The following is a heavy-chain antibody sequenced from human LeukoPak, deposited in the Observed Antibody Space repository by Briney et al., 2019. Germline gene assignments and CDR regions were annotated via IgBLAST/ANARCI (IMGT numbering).Heavy chain of an antibody. CDR1: GFTFSSYG. V-gene: IGHV3-30*02. CDR2: IRYDGSNK. CDR3: AKDLGFQNRYSSSWYVAAIWFDP. J-gene: IGHJ5*02. Sequence: GGSLRLSCAASGFTFSSYGMHWVRQAPGKGLEWVAFIRYDGSNKYYADSVKGRFTISRDNSKNTLYLQMNSLRAEDTAVYYCAKDLGFQNRYSSSWYVAAIWFDPWGQGTLVTVSS. D-gene: IGHD6-13*01.